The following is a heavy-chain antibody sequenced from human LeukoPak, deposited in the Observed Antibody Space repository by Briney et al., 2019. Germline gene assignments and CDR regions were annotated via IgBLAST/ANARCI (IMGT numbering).Heavy chain of an antibody. Sequence: SQTLSLTCAVSGGSISSGGYSWSWIRQPPGKGLEWIGYIYHSGSTYYNPSLKSRVTISVDTSKNQFSLKLSSVTAADTAVYYCARVSTDCSSTSCYYYYYYGMDVWGQGTTVTVSS. CDR1: GGSISSGGYS. V-gene: IGHV4-30-2*01. D-gene: IGHD2-2*01. J-gene: IGHJ6*02. CDR3: ARVSTDCSSTSCYYYYYYGMDV. CDR2: IYHSGST.